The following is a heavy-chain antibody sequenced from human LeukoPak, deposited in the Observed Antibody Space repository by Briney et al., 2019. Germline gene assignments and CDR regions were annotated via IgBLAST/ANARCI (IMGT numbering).Heavy chain of an antibody. CDR2: INHSGST. D-gene: IGHD3-22*01. V-gene: IGHV4-34*01. CDR3: ARGAAYYYDSSGYYLY. J-gene: IGHJ4*02. CDR1: GGSFSGYY. Sequence: SETLSLTCAVYGGSFSGYYWSWIRQPPGKGLEWIGEINHSGSTNYNPSLKSRVTISVDTSKNQFSLKLSSVTAADTAVYYCARGAAYYYDSSGYYLYWGQGTLVTVSS.